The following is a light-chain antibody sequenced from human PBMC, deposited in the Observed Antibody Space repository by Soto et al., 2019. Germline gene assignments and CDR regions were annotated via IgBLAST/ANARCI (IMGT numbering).Light chain of an antibody. V-gene: IGKV1-6*01. J-gene: IGKJ2*01. CDR2: GAS. Sequence: AIQMTQFPSSLSASVGDRVTITCRASQGIRNDLGWYQQKSGKAPKLLIFGASTLQSGVPSRFSGSGSGTDFTLTISSLQPEDFATYYCLHDYNYPYTLGQGTKVDIK. CDR1: QGIRND. CDR3: LHDYNYPYT.